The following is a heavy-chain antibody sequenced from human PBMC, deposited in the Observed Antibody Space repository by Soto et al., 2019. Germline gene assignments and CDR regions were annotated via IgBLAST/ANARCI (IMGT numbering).Heavy chain of an antibody. CDR1: GGTFSSYA. CDR3: ARGARILGWDGLQH. D-gene: IGHD3-9*01. Sequence: QVQLVQSGAEVKKAGSSVKVSCKASGGTFSSYAISWVRQAPGQGLEWMGGIIPIFGTANYAQKFQGRVTITADESTSTAYMELSSLRSEDTAVYYCARGARILGWDGLQHWGQGTLVTVSS. V-gene: IGHV1-69*12. J-gene: IGHJ1*01. CDR2: IIPIFGTA.